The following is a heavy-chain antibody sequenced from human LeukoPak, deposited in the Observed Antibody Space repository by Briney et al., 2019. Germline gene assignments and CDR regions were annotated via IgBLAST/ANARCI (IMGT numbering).Heavy chain of an antibody. CDR2: IYYSGST. V-gene: IGHV4-30-4*01. J-gene: IGHJ4*02. Sequence: SQTLSLTCTVSGGSISSGDYYWSWIRQPPGKLLAWIGYIYYSGSTYYNPSLKSRVTISVDTSKNQFSLKLSSVTAADTAVYYCARDRGYSYGFDYWGQGTLVTVSS. CDR3: ARDRGYSYGFDY. D-gene: IGHD5-18*01. CDR1: GGSISSGDYY.